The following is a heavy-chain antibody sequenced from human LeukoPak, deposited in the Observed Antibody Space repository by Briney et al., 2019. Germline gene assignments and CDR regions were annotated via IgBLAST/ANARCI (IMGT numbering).Heavy chain of an antibody. D-gene: IGHD5-18*01. J-gene: IGHJ3*02. Sequence: GGSLRLSCAASGFTFSSYSMNWVRQAPGKGLEWVAAISYDGSNKYSADSVKGRFTISRDNSKNTLYLQMNSLRADGTAVYYCAGVDAAMPDAFDIWGQGTTVTVSS. CDR1: GFTFSSYS. CDR2: ISYDGSNK. CDR3: AGVDAAMPDAFDI. V-gene: IGHV3-30*05.